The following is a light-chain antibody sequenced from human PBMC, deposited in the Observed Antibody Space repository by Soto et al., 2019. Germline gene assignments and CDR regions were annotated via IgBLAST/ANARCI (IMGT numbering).Light chain of an antibody. CDR2: GAS. V-gene: IGKV3-20*01. CDR3: HQYDSSSWT. CDR1: QGVDSSY. J-gene: IGKJ1*01. Sequence: EIVLTQSPGTLSSSPGERATVFCRASQGVDSSYLAWFQQKPGQAPRLLIYGASRRATGVPGRFSGSGSGTVFTLTITRLEAEDFAVYYCHQYDSSSWTFGQGTKVEI.